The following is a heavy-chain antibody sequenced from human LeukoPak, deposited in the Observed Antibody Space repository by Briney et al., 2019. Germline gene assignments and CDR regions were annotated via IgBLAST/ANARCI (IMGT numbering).Heavy chain of an antibody. Sequence: GGSLRLSCAASGFTFSSYAMSWVRQAPGKGLEWVSAISGSGGSTYHADSVKGRFTISRDNSKNTLYLQMNSLRAEDTAVYYCAKRRPRITMIVVVIEGPLDYWGQGTLVTVSS. CDR2: ISGSGGST. CDR3: AKRRPRITMIVVVIEGPLDY. V-gene: IGHV3-23*01. CDR1: GFTFSSYA. J-gene: IGHJ4*02. D-gene: IGHD3-22*01.